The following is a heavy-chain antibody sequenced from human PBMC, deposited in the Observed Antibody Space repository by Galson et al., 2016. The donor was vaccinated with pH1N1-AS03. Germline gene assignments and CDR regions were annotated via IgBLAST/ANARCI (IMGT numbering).Heavy chain of an antibody. J-gene: IGHJ4*02. CDR2: IYPSDSDT. CDR1: GSSFPSHW. CDR3: ARWSNDYGSY. D-gene: IGHD4-17*01. Sequence: QSGAEVKKPGESLEISCKGSGSSFPSHWIAWVRQMPGKGLEWMGIIYPSDSDTRYNSSFQGQVTISADTSISTAYLQWNSLKASDTAIYYCARWSNDYGSYWGQGTLVTVSS. V-gene: IGHV5-51*01.